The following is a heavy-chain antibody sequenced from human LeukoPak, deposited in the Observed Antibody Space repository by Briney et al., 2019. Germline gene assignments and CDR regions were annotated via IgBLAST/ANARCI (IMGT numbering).Heavy chain of an antibody. Sequence: GGSLRLSCAASGFTFSSYDMHWVRQAIGKGLEWVSSIGTAGDTYYSGSVKGRFSISRENAKNSLYLQMNSLRAGETAVYYCARVLGSGTYGLDVWGQGTTVTVSS. CDR2: IGTAGDT. CDR3: ARVLGSGTYGLDV. CDR1: GFTFSSYD. D-gene: IGHD3-10*01. J-gene: IGHJ6*02. V-gene: IGHV3-13*04.